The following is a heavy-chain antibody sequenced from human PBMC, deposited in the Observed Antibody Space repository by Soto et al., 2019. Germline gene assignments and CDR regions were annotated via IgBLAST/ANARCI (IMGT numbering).Heavy chain of an antibody. CDR3: ARVGWTTVGYYFDY. CDR2: IHYSGST. D-gene: IGHD4-17*01. CDR1: VVSISSYY. J-gene: IGHJ4*02. Sequence: QVRLQESGPGLVKPSETLSLTCTVSVVSISSYYWSWIRQPPGKGLEWIGYIHYSGSTKYNPSLKSRVSISVDTSKSQFSLKLSSVTAADTAVYYCARVGWTTVGYYFDYWDQGALVTVSS. V-gene: IGHV4-59*01.